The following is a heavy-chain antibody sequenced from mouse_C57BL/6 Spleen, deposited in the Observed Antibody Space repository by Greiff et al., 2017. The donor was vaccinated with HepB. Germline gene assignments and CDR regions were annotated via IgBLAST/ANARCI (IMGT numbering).Heavy chain of an antibody. J-gene: IGHJ2*01. CDR1: GYAFSSSW. V-gene: IGHV1-82*01. Sequence: VMLVESGPELVKPGASVKISCKASGYAFSSSWMNWVKQRPGKGLEWIGRIYPGDGDTNYNGKFKGKATLTADNSSSTAYMQLSSLTSEDSAVYFCARDYVSYFDYWGQGTTLTVSS. CDR3: ARDYVSYFDY. D-gene: IGHD1-1*01. CDR2: IYPGDGDT.